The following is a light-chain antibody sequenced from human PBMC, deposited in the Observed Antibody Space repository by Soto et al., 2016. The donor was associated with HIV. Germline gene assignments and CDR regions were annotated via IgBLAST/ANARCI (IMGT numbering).Light chain of an antibody. V-gene: IGKV1-NL1*01. CDR3: RQYYSTPMYT. CDR1: QGISNS. J-gene: IGKJ2*01. Sequence: DIQMTQSPSSLSASVGDRVTITCRASQGISNSLAWYQQKPGKAPKLLLYAASRLESGVPSRFSGSGSGTDYTLTISSLQPEDFATYYCRQYYSTPMYTFGQGTKLEIK. CDR2: AAS.